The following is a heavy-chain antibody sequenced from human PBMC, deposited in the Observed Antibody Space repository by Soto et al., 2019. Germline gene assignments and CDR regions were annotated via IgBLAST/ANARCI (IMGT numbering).Heavy chain of an antibody. CDR2: TYYRSKWYN. Sequence: SQTLSLTCAIPGDSVSSNSAAWNWIRQSPSRGLEWLGRTYYRSKWYNDYTESVKSRIVINPDTSKNQFSLQLNSVTPEDTAVYCCARGVAGTGHMDVWGQGTTVTVSS. V-gene: IGHV6-1*01. CDR1: GDSVSSNSAA. CDR3: ARGVAGTGHMDV. J-gene: IGHJ6*02. D-gene: IGHD6-19*01.